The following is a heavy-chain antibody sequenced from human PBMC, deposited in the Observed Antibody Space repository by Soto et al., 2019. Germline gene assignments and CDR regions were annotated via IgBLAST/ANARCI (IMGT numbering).Heavy chain of an antibody. Sequence: QVQLVESGGGVVQPGRSLRLSCAASGFSFSNYGMHWVRQAPGKGLEWVAAIWYDGVKKHHADSVKGRFTISRDNSKNTLYLQMNSLRAEDSAVYYCPRDRNIVVVPAAIADYWGQGTLVTVSS. CDR1: GFSFSNYG. CDR3: PRDRNIVVVPAAIADY. CDR2: IWYDGVKK. D-gene: IGHD2-2*01. J-gene: IGHJ4*02. V-gene: IGHV3-33*01.